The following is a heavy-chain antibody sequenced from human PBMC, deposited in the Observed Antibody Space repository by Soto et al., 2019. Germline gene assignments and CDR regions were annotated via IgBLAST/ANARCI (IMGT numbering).Heavy chain of an antibody. Sequence: GASVKVSCKASGYTFTSYGISWVRQAPGQGLEWMGWISAYNGNTNYAQKLQGRVTMTTDTSTSTAYMELRSLRSDDTAVYYCARDLGCSSTSCYVWDYWGQGTLVTVSS. J-gene: IGHJ4*02. CDR3: ARDLGCSSTSCYVWDY. D-gene: IGHD2-2*01. CDR1: GYTFTSYG. V-gene: IGHV1-18*01. CDR2: ISAYNGNT.